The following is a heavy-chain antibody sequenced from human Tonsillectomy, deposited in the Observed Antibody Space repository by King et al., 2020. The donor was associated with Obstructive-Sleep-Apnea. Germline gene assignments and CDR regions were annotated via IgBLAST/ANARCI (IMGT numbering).Heavy chain of an antibody. V-gene: IGHV5-51*01. CDR3: ARQQSYYYGMDV. CDR2: IFPADSDT. CDR1: GYSFTSYW. D-gene: IGHD6-19*01. Sequence: VQLVESGTEVKKPGESLTISCKDSGYSFTSYWIGWVRQMPGEGLEWMGLIFPADSDTRYNPSFQGRFTISADKSISTAYLQWSSLKASDTAMYYCARQQSYYYGMDVWGQGTTVTVSS. J-gene: IGHJ6*02.